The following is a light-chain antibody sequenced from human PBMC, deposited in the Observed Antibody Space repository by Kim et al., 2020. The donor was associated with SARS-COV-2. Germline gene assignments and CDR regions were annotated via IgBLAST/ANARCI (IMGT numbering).Light chain of an antibody. CDR1: SGHSRYA. Sequence: APVRLSGTRGSGHSRYAIAWHQQLPEKGPRYLMKVDSDGSHSKGDGIPDRFSGSSSGAERYLTISSLQSEDEADYYCETWDTGTWVFGGGTQLTVL. CDR3: ETWDTGTWV. J-gene: IGLJ3*02. V-gene: IGLV4-69*01. CDR2: VDSDGSH.